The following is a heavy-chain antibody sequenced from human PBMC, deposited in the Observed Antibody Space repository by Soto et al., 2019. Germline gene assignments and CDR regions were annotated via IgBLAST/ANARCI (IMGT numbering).Heavy chain of an antibody. CDR1: GGSISSSSYY. CDR2: VYYGGNT. V-gene: IGHV4-39*01. Sequence: QLQLQESGPGLVKPSETLSLTCTVSGGSISSSSYYWGWIRQPPGKGLEWIGSVYYGGNTYHNPSLTSRVTMSVDTSKRQFSLKLSSVTAADTAVYYCARHFGQWLGRTHPYYFDSWGQGTLVTVSS. J-gene: IGHJ4*02. D-gene: IGHD6-19*01. CDR3: ARHFGQWLGRTHPYYFDS.